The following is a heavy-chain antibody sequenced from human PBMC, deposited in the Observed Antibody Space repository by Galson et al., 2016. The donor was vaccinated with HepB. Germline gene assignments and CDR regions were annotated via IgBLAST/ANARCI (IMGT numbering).Heavy chain of an antibody. D-gene: IGHD1-26*01. V-gene: IGHV1-24*01. CDR2: FIPENVET. J-gene: IGHJ4*02. Sequence: SVKVSCKVAGHTLSELSMHWVRQAPGKGLEWMGGFIPENVETIHAQNLQGRITMTEDTSTNTAYMELNSLRSEDTAVYYCATEDPVGATAFEFWGQGTLVTVSS. CDR1: GHTLSELS. CDR3: ATEDPVGATAFEF.